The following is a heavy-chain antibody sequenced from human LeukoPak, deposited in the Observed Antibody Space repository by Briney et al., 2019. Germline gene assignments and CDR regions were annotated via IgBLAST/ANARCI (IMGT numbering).Heavy chain of an antibody. V-gene: IGHV4-59*01. J-gene: IGHJ3*02. Sequence: PSETLSLTCTVSGGSISSYYWSWIRQPPGKGLEWIGYIYYSGSTNYNPSLKSRVTISVDTSKNQFSLKLSSVTAADTAVYYCARQNHMVRDDAFDIWGQGTMVTVSS. CDR2: IYYSGST. CDR3: ARQNHMVRDDAFDI. D-gene: IGHD3-10*01. CDR1: GGSISSYY.